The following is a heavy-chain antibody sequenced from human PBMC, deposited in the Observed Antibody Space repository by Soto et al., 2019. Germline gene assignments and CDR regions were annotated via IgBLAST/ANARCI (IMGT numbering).Heavy chain of an antibody. D-gene: IGHD1-20*01. V-gene: IGHV3-11*06. Sequence: QVQLVESGGGLVNPGGSLRLSCAASGFSFSDYYMSWIRQASGKGPEWVSYISSTSDSYTNYADSVKGRFTISRDNTKSSLHLQLHSLRAEDTAVYFCARGYGAFDVWGQGTMVTVSS. CDR2: ISSTSDSYT. CDR1: GFSFSDYY. CDR3: ARGYGAFDV. J-gene: IGHJ3*01.